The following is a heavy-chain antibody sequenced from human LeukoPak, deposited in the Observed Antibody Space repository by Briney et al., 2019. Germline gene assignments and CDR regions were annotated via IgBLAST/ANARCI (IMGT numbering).Heavy chain of an antibody. Sequence: SETLSLTCTVSGGSISSGGYYWSWIRQHPGKGLEWIGYIYYSGSTYYNPSLKSRVTISVDTSKNQFSLKLSSVTAADMAVYYCARSYGSGSSYGMDVWGKGTTVTVSS. CDR1: GGSISSGGYY. V-gene: IGHV4-31*03. CDR3: ARSYGSGSSYGMDV. J-gene: IGHJ6*04. CDR2: IYYSGST. D-gene: IGHD3-10*01.